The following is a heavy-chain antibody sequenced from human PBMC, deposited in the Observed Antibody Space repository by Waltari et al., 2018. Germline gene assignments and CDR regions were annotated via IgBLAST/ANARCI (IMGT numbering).Heavy chain of an antibody. CDR3: ARAAVAAPYYYYMDV. D-gene: IGHD6-19*01. CDR2: VRFDGSNK. J-gene: IGHJ6*03. Sequence: QVQLVESGGGVVQPGGSLRLSCAASGFTLSSSGMHWVRPAPGKGLEWVAFVRFDGSNKYYADSVKGRFTISRDNSKNTLYLQMNSLRIEDTAVYYCARAAVAAPYYYYMDVWGKGTTVTISS. V-gene: IGHV3-30*02. CDR1: GFTLSSSG.